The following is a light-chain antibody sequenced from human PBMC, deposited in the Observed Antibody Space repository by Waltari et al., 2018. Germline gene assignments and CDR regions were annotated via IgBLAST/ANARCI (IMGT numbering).Light chain of an antibody. CDR1: QSVSSN. Sequence: DIQLTQSPSSLSASVGASVTITCRASQSVSSNLNWYQQKPGKAPKLLIHDVSFLHSGVPSRFSGRASGTDFTLTISSLQPEDFATYYCQQSFSKRTFGQGTKVELK. CDR3: QQSFSKRT. J-gene: IGKJ1*01. V-gene: IGKV1-39*01. CDR2: DVS.